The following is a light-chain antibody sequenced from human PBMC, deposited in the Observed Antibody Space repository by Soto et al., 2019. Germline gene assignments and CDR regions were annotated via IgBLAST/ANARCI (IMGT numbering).Light chain of an antibody. CDR2: AAS. V-gene: IGKV1-9*01. CDR3: QQYYSYPPIT. Sequence: DIQLTQSPSFLSASVGDRVTITCRASQGISSYLAWYQQKPGKAPKLLIYAASTLQSGVPSRFSGSGSGTDFTLTISCLQSEDFATYYCQQYYSYPPITFGPGTKVDIK. J-gene: IGKJ3*01. CDR1: QGISSY.